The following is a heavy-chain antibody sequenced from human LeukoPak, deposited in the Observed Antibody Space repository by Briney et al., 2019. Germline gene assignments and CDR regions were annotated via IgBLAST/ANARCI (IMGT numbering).Heavy chain of an antibody. D-gene: IGHD3-10*01. CDR2: IKQDGSEK. J-gene: IGHJ5*02. CDR1: GFTFSTYW. CDR3: ARVRGSNWFDP. Sequence: GGSLRLSCAASGFTFSTYWMSWVRHAPGKGLEWVANIKQDGSEKYYVDSVKGRFTISRDNAKNSLYLQMTSLRAEDTAVYYCARVRGSNWFDPWGQGTLVTASS. V-gene: IGHV3-7*01.